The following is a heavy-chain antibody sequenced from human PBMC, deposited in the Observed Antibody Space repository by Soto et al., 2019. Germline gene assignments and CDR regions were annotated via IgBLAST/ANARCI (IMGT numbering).Heavy chain of an antibody. V-gene: IGHV1-69*13. CDR1: GGTFSSYA. Sequence: SVKVSCKASGGTFSSYAISWVRQAPGQGLEWMGGIIPIFGTANYAQKFQGRVTITADESTSTAYMELSSLRSEDTAVYYCASLGAAGYYYGMDVCGQGTTVTVS. CDR3: ASLGAAGYYYGMDV. CDR2: IIPIFGTA. D-gene: IGHD6-13*01. J-gene: IGHJ6*02.